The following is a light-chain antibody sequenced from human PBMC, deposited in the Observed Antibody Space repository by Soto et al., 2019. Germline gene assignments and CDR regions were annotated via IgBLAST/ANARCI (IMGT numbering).Light chain of an antibody. CDR2: EVS. Sequence: QSALTQPASVSGSPGQSITISCTGTSSDVGGYNYVSWYQQHPGKAPKLMIYEVSNRPSGVSNRFSGSKSDNTASLTISGLQAEDEADYYCSSYTSSITVVFGGGTKVTVL. V-gene: IGLV2-14*01. CDR1: SSDVGGYNY. J-gene: IGLJ2*01. CDR3: SSYTSSITVV.